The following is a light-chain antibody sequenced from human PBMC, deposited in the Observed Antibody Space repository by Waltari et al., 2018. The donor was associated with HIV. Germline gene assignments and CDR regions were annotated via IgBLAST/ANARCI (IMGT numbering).Light chain of an antibody. CDR3: ASYGDTNRVL. CDR2: EVN. Sequence: QSALTQPPSASGSLGQSVTISCTGTSSDVGGYEYVSWYQHHPDKAPKLIIYEVNKRSSGVPDRFSGSKSDNTASLTVAGLQDDDEAHYYCASYGDTNRVLFGGGTRVTVL. J-gene: IGLJ6*01. V-gene: IGLV2-8*01. CDR1: SSDVGGYEY.